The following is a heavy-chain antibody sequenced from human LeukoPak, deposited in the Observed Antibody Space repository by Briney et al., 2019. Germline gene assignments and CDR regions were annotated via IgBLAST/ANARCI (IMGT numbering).Heavy chain of an antibody. Sequence: GGSLRLSCTASGFTFTTYWMAWVRQAPGKGLEWVANINQDGSEAYYAESVRGRFTSSRDNAKNSLYLQMNSLRAEDTAVYFCSNGIYDKSHWSQGALVIVSS. CDR1: GFTFTTYW. J-gene: IGHJ4*02. V-gene: IGHV3-7*01. CDR3: SNGIYDKSH. D-gene: IGHD2/OR15-2a*01. CDR2: INQDGSEA.